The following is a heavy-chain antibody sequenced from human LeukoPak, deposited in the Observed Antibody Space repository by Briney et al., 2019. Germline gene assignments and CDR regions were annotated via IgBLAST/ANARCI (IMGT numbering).Heavy chain of an antibody. CDR1: GGSISSGGYS. CDR2: IYHSGST. Sequence: PSQTLSLTCAVSGGSISSGGYSWSWIRQPPGKGLEWIGYIYHSGSTYYNPSLKSRVTISVDRSKNQFSLKLSSVTAADTAVYYCARAPGDSSGYSYVFDIWGQGTMVTVSS. J-gene: IGHJ3*02. D-gene: IGHD3-22*01. V-gene: IGHV4-30-2*01. CDR3: ARAPGDSSGYSYVFDI.